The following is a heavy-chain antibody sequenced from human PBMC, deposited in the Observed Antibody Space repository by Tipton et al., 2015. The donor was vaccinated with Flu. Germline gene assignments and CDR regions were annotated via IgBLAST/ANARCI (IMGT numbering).Heavy chain of an antibody. CDR2: IKSDSTTT. CDR3: ARDGSTVTTNYHYAVDV. D-gene: IGHD4-17*01. V-gene: IGHV3-48*03. J-gene: IGHJ6*02. CDR1: GFSFSSYH. Sequence: SLRLSCIASGFSFSSYHMDWVRQAPGKGLEWISYIKSDSTTTFYADSVKGRFTISRDNAKNALFLEVNGLRVEDTGIYYCARDGSTVTTNYHYAVDVWGQGTTVTVSS.